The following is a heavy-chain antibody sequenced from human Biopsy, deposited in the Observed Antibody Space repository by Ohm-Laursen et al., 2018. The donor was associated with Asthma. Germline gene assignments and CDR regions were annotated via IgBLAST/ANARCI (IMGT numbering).Heavy chain of an antibody. CDR3: ARTYFDFLTGQVHDAFAM. D-gene: IGHD3-9*01. Sequence: SSVKVSCKASGYTFINYAIHWVRQAPGHSLEWMGWINAANGNTKYSQKFQGRLTISRDTSASTAYMDLSSLRSEDTAAYYCARTYFDFLTGQVHDAFAMWGQGTMVTFSS. CDR1: GYTFINYA. CDR2: INAANGNT. J-gene: IGHJ3*02. V-gene: IGHV1-3*01.